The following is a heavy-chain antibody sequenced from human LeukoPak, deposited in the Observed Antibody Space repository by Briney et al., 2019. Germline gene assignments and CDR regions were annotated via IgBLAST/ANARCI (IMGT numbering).Heavy chain of an antibody. CDR2: ISAYNGNT. CDR3: ARVGVSTAMVPSDY. D-gene: IGHD5-18*01. CDR1: GYTFTSYG. Sequence: ASVKVSCKASGYTFTSYGISWVRQAPGQGLEWMGWISAYNGNTNYAQKLRARVTMTTDTSTSTAYMELRSLRSDDTAVYYCARVGVSTAMVPSDYWGQGTLVTVSS. V-gene: IGHV1-18*01. J-gene: IGHJ4*02.